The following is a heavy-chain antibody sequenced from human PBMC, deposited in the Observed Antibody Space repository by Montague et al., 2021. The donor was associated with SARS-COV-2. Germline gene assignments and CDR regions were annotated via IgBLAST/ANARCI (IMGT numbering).Heavy chain of an antibody. CDR1: GDSVSRNSAA. J-gene: IGHJ4*02. CDR2: TYYRSKWNI. D-gene: IGHD1-26*01. CDR3: ARTSASSDY. Sequence: CAISGDSVSRNSAAWNWIRQSPSRGLEWLGRTYYRSKWNIDIAVSVKIQITINPDTSNNQISLQLNFVTPEDTAVYYCARTSASSDYWGQGTLVTVSS. V-gene: IGHV6-1*01.